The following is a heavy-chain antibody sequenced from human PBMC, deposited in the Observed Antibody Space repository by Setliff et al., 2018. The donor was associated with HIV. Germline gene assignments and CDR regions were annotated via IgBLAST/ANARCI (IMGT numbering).Heavy chain of an antibody. Sequence: GGSLRLSCAASGFTFSTFSMSWVRQAPGKGLEWVSSITSRSADIYYADSVRGRFTISRDNARNSLVLQMNSLRADDTAVYYCARVRPLGYCSTGACPPDYWGQGTL. CDR3: ARVRPLGYCSTGACPPDY. CDR2: ITSRSADI. D-gene: IGHD2-8*01. J-gene: IGHJ4*02. V-gene: IGHV3-21*01. CDR1: GFTFSTFS.